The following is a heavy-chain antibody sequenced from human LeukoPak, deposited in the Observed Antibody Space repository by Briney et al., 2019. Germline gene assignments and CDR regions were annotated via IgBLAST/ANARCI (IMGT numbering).Heavy chain of an antibody. D-gene: IGHD1-26*01. J-gene: IGHJ4*02. Sequence: PSETLSLTCTVSGGSISSYYWSWVRQAPGKGLEWVSVIYSGGTTYYADSVKGRFTISRDNSKNTLFLQMNNLRAEDTAVYYCAVKDSGHYYGNFDYWGQGTLVTVSS. CDR3: AVKDSGHYYGNFDY. CDR2: IYSGGTT. V-gene: IGHV3-66*01. CDR1: GGSISSYY.